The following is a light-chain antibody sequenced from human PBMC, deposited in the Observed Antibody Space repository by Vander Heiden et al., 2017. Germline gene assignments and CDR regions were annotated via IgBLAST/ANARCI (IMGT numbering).Light chain of an antibody. CDR2: LGS. CDR3: RESLAIRQS. Sequence: EIVMTQSPLSLPVTPGEPASIYCRYSQSLMQSNGYNYLDWYLQKSFLSPQLLIYLGSHRASGVPDRFRGTGPGTDFILRMRRVDAEDVGVYYCRESLAIRQSFGGGTRVELK. V-gene: IGKV2-28*01. CDR1: QSLMQSNGYNY. J-gene: IGKJ4*01.